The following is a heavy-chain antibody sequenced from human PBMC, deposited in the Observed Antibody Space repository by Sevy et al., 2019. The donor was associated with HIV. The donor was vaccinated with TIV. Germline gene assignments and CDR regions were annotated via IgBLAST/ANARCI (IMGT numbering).Heavy chain of an antibody. CDR3: ARDHRGSYYDFWSGYHGMDV. CDR2: ISYDGSNK. Sequence: GGSLRLSCAASGFTFSSYAMHWVRQAPGKGLEWVAVISYDGSNKYYADSVKGRFTISRDNSKNTVYLQMNSLRAEDTAVYYCARDHRGSYYDFWSGYHGMDVWGQGTTVTVSS. J-gene: IGHJ6*02. D-gene: IGHD3-3*01. CDR1: GFTFSSYA. V-gene: IGHV3-30*04.